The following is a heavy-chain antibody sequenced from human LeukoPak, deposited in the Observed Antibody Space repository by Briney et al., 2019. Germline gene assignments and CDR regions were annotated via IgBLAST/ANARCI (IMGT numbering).Heavy chain of an antibody. V-gene: IGHV1-3*03. CDR1: GYTFTSYA. J-gene: IGHJ6*03. D-gene: IGHD3-10*01. Sequence: GASVKVSCKASGYTFTSYAMHWVRQVPGQRLERMGWINAGNGNTKYSKEFQGRVTITRDTSASTSYMELSSLRSEDMAVYYCARGGVRGVMNYYYYYIDVWGKGTTVTVSS. CDR2: INAGNGNT. CDR3: ARGGVRGVMNYYYYYIDV.